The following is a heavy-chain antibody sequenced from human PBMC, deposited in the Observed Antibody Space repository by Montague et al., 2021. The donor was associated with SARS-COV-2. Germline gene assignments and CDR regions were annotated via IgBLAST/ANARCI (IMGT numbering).Heavy chain of an antibody. V-gene: IGHV4-34*10. J-gene: IGHJ5*02. Sequence: SETLSLTCAVYGESYNPWGQSFNNYHWGWIRQSQGKGLEWIGDIKRGDTKYNPSLESRVTMSVDTSKNQLSLNLSSVTAADTAMYYCARELQYNWFDPWGQGTLVTVSS. D-gene: IGHD1-1*01. CDR2: IKRGDT. CDR1: GESYNPWGQSFNNYH. CDR3: ARELQYNWFDP.